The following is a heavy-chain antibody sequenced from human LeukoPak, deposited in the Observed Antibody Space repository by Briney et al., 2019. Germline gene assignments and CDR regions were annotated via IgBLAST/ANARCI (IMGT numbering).Heavy chain of an antibody. Sequence: PGGSLRLSCAASGFTFSDYEMNWVRQAPEKGLEWVSYISAGAGVIFYADSVKGRFSITRDNAKNSLFLQMNSLRAEDTAVYYCARVRTTDTLTGHKQELDYWGRGTLVTVSS. J-gene: IGHJ4*02. CDR3: ARVRTTDTLTGHKQELDY. V-gene: IGHV3-48*03. CDR1: GFTFSDYE. CDR2: ISAGAGVI. D-gene: IGHD3-9*01.